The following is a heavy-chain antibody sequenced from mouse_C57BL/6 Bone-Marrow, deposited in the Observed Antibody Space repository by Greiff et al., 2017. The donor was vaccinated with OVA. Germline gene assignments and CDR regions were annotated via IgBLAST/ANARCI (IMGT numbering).Heavy chain of an antibody. J-gene: IGHJ2*01. CDR1: GYTFTSYW. V-gene: IGHV1-69*01. Sequence: QVQLQQPGAELVMPGASVKLSCKASGYTFTSYWMHWVKQRPGQGLEWIGEIDPSDSYTNYNQKFKGKSTLTVDKSSSTAYMQLSSLTSEDSAVYYCARRLLLYFDYWGQGTTLTVSS. CDR3: ARRLLLYFDY. CDR2: IDPSDSYT. D-gene: IGHD2-3*01.